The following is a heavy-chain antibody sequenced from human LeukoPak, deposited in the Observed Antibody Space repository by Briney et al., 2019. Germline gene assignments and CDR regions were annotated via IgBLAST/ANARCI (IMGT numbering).Heavy chain of an antibody. CDR2: ISDNGGNT. V-gene: IGHV3-64*01. CDR3: ARGTTGYSSGWLTVDY. D-gene: IGHD6-19*01. J-gene: IGHJ4*02. CDR1: GFIFDTYA. Sequence: GGSLRLSCAASGFIFDTYAMHWVRQAPGKGLEYVSGISDNGGNTYYGNSVKGRFTISRDNSKNTLYLQMGSLRADDMAVYYCARGTTGYSSGWLTVDYWGQGTLVTVSS.